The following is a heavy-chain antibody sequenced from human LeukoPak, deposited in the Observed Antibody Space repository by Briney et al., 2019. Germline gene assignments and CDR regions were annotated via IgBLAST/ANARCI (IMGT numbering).Heavy chain of an antibody. V-gene: IGHV3-66*01. CDR2: IYSGGST. CDR3: ASNDYYYYGMDV. Sequence: GGSLRLSCAASGFTVSSNYMSWVRQAPGKGLEWVSVIYSGGSTYYADSVKGIFTISRDNSKNTLYLQMNSLRAEDTAVYYCASNDYYYYGMDVWGQGTTVTVSS. CDR1: GFTVSSNY. J-gene: IGHJ6*02.